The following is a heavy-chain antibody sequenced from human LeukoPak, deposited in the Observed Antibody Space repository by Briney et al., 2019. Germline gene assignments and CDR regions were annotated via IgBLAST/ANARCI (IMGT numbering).Heavy chain of an antibody. CDR2: ISSSSSYI. Sequence: PGGSLRLSCAASGFTFRSYSMNWVRQAPGKGLEWVSSISSSSSYIFYADSVKGRFTISRDNAKNSLYLQMNSLRAEDTAVYYCARAARLIIAVAGTRVGFDYWGQGTLVTVSS. D-gene: IGHD6-19*01. J-gene: IGHJ4*02. CDR3: ARAARLIIAVAGTRVGFDY. CDR1: GFTFRSYS. V-gene: IGHV3-21*01.